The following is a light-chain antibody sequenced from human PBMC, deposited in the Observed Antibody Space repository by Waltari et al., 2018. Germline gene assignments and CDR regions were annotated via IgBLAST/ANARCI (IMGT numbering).Light chain of an antibody. CDR3: QQRSNWPWT. CDR2: DAT. Sequence: EIVLTQSPATLSLSPGERATLSCRASQSVSSSLAWYQQKPGQAPRLLIYDATNRVTGIPARFSGGGSGTDFTLTISSLEPEDFVVYYCQQRSNWPWTFGQGTKVEIK. J-gene: IGKJ1*01. CDR1: QSVSSS. V-gene: IGKV3-11*01.